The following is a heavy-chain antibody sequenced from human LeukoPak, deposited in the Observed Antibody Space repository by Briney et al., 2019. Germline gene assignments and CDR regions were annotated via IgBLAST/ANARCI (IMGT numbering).Heavy chain of an antibody. CDR2: INPSGGST. J-gene: IGHJ4*02. CDR3: ARDPYPRDGYNYIEGY. V-gene: IGHV1-46*01. CDR1: GYTFISYY. D-gene: IGHD5-24*01. Sequence: ASVKVSCKASGYTFISYYMHWVRQAPGQGLEWMGIINPSGGSTNYAQKFQGRVTMTRDTSTSTVYMELSSLRSEDTAVYYCARDPYPRDGYNYIEGYWGQGTLVTVSS.